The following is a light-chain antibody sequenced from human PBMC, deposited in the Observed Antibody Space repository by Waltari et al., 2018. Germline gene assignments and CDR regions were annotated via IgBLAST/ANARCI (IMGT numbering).Light chain of an antibody. J-gene: IGLJ2*01. CDR1: ISNIGSNT. CDR3: AAWDDSLGGPV. CDR2: TND. Sequence: QSLLTQPPSASGTPGQRVTISCSGAISNIGSNTITWYRQFPGTATKVLIYTNDQRTSGVPGRFSGSKSGTSASLAISGLQSEDEADYYCAAWDDSLGGPVFGGGTKLTVL. V-gene: IGLV1-44*01.